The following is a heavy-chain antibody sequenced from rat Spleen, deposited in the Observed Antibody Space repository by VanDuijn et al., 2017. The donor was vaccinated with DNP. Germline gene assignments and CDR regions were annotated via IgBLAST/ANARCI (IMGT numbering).Heavy chain of an antibody. CDR2: ISTGGDRT. D-gene: IGHD1-10*01. Sequence: EVQLVESGGDLVQPGRSLKLSCAASGFTFSDYYMAWVRQAPKKDLEWVTTISTGGDRTYYPDSVKGRFTISRDNAKSSLYLQLNSLKSEDTATYYCARHNNYYFDYWGQGVMVTVSS. CDR3: ARHNNYYFDY. V-gene: IGHV5-25*01. J-gene: IGHJ2*01. CDR1: GFTFSDYY.